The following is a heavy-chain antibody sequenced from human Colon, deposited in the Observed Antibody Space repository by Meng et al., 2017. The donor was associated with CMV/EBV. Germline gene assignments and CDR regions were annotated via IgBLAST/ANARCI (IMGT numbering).Heavy chain of an antibody. CDR2: ISTSIGN. J-gene: IGHJ4*02. D-gene: IGHD1-7*01. V-gene: IGHV1-18*01. CDR1: GYTVSSYS. Sequence: ASAKVSCKASGYTVSSYSISWVRQAPGQGLEWMGCISTSIGNQYAQKFQGRVIMTTDSPTNTAYLEVMSLTFEDTAVYYCVRGAWNSRGCFDHWGQGALVTVSS. CDR3: VRGAWNSRGCFDH.